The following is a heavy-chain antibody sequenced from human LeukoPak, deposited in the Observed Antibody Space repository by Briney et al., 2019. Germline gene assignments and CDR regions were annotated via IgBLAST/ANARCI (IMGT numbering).Heavy chain of an antibody. CDR1: GGSISSSSYY. D-gene: IGHD3-22*01. V-gene: IGHV4-39*01. Sequence: SETLSLTCTVSGGSISSSSYYWGWIRQPPGKGLEWIGSIYYSGSTYYNPSLKSRVTISVDTSKNQFSLKLSSVTAADTAVYYCATSDSSGLDYWGQGTLVTVST. CDR2: IYYSGST. J-gene: IGHJ4*02. CDR3: ATSDSSGLDY.